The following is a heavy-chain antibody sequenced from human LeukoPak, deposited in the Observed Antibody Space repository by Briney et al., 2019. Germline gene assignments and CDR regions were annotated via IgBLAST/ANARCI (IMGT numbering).Heavy chain of an antibody. J-gene: IGHJ5*02. CDR1: GNTFTTYA. Sequence: ASVKVSCKASGNTFTTYAMNWVRQAPGQRLEWMGWINVGNGDTKYSQEFQGRVTITMDISASTAYMELSSLRSEDMAVYYCARSLSDFYPNWFDAWGQGTLVTVSS. V-gene: IGHV1-3*03. D-gene: IGHD2-21*01. CDR2: INVGNGDT. CDR3: ARSLSDFYPNWFDA.